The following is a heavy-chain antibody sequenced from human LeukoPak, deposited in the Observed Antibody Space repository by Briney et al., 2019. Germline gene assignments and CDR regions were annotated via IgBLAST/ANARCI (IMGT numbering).Heavy chain of an antibody. CDR3: ARDVDSSMVTNWFDS. V-gene: IGHV1-69*13. Sequence: GASVKVSCKASGGTFSSYSFSWVRQAPGQGLEWLGGIIVIFGTPNYPQKFHGRVTITADESTSTVYMELSSLRSEDTAMYYCARDVDSSMVTNWFDSWGQGTLVTVPS. CDR1: GGTFSSYS. J-gene: IGHJ5*01. D-gene: IGHD5-18*01. CDR2: IIVIFGTP.